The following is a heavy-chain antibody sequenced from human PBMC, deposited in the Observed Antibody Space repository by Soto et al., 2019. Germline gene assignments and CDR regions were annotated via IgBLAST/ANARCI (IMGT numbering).Heavy chain of an antibody. D-gene: IGHD2-2*02. Sequence: QVQLQESGPGLVKPSQTLSLTCTVSGGSISSGNYYWSWLRQPPGKGLECIGYMYSSAMPYYNPSLKCRVTISVDTSENQFSLIMTSVTGADTAVYYCARGAAILYYYFDYWGQGTLVTVSS. V-gene: IGHV4-30-4*01. CDR2: MYSSAMP. CDR1: GGSISSGNYY. J-gene: IGHJ4*02. CDR3: ARGAAILYYYFDY.